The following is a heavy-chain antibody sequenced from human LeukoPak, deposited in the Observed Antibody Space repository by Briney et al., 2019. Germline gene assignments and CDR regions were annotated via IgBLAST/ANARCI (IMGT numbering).Heavy chain of an antibody. V-gene: IGHV3-15*01. CDR3: AKDFWSGYHSGYFDY. J-gene: IGHJ4*02. D-gene: IGHD3-3*01. CDR2: IKSKTDGGTT. CDR1: GFTFSNAW. Sequence: GGSLRLSCAASGFTFSNAWMSWVRQAPGKGLEWVGRIKSKTDGGTTDYAAPVKGRFTISRDDSKNTLYLQMNSLKTEDTAVYYCAKDFWSGYHSGYFDYWGQGTLVTVSS.